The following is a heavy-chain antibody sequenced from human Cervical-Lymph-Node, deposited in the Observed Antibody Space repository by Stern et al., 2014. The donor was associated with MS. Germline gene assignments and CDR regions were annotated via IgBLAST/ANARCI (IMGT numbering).Heavy chain of an antibody. CDR2: MHHSGTT. CDR1: GVSVSSGGYY. Sequence: QVQLRESGPGLVKPSQTLSLTCTVSGVSVSSGGYYWTWIRQVPGKGLEWVGYMHHSGTTFYNPSLKGRVSISRDTSENQFSLNLRSVIAADTAVYYCATIPPHIEGAAFEIWGQGTMVTVSS. J-gene: IGHJ3*02. CDR3: ATIPPHIEGAAFEI. V-gene: IGHV4-31*03. D-gene: IGHD1-26*01.